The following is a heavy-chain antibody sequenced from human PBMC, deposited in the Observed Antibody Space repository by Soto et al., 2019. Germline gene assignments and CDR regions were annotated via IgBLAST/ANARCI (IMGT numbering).Heavy chain of an antibody. D-gene: IGHD6-19*01. V-gene: IGHV4-34*01. CDR2: ITHSESP. Sequence: SETLSLTCAVYGGSFSGYYWNWIRQPPWKGLEWIGEITHSESPNYNPSLKSRVIISVDTSKNQFSLKLSSVTAADTAVYYCARGPDSSDYFYYYGMDIWGPGTTVTVSS. CDR1: GGSFSGYY. CDR3: ARGPDSSDYFYYYGMDI. J-gene: IGHJ6*02.